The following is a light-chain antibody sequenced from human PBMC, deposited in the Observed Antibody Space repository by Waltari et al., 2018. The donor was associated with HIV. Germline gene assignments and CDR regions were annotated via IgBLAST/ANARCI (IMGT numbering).Light chain of an antibody. V-gene: IGLV1-40*01. J-gene: IGLJ1*01. CDR3: QSYDSSLSGYV. Sequence: QSVLTQPPSVSGAPGQRVTISCTGSSSNIGAGYQAHWYQQLPGTAPKLLIYGNSNRPSGVPDRFSCAKSGTSAYLAITGLQAEDEADYHCQSYDSSLSGYVFGTGTKVTVL. CDR2: GNS. CDR1: SSNIGAGYQ.